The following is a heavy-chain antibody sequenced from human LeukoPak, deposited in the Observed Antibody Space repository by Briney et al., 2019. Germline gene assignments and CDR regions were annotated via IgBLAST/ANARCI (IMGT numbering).Heavy chain of an antibody. V-gene: IGHV3-21*01. D-gene: IGHD2-15*01. CDR3: ARDGWPGDAFDI. J-gene: IGHJ3*02. Sequence: GGSLRLSCAASGFTFNSSSMNWVRQAPGKGLEWVSSISSSNYIYYADSVKGRFTISRDNAKNSLYLQMNSLRAEDTAVYYCARDGWPGDAFDIWGQGTMVTVSS. CDR1: GFTFNSSS. CDR2: ISSSNYI.